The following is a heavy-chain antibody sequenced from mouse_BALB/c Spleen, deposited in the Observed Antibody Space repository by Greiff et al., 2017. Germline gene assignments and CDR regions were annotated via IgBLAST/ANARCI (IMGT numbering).Heavy chain of an antibody. V-gene: IGHV5-4*02. CDR1: GFTFSDYY. J-gene: IGHJ4*01. Sequence: EVKLVESGGGLVKPGGSLKLSCAASGFTFSDYYMYWVRQTPEKRLEWVATISDGGSYTYYPDSVKGRFTISRDNAKNNLYLQMSSLKSEDTAMYYCARDGNYYGSSYAMDYWGQGTSVTFSS. D-gene: IGHD1-1*01. CDR3: ARDGNYYGSSYAMDY. CDR2: ISDGGSYT.